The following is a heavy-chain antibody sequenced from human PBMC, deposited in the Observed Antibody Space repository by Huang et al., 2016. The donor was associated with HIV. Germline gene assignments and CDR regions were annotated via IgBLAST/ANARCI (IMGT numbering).Heavy chain of an antibody. CDR2: IISDGSDT. J-gene: IGHJ6*03. D-gene: IGHD6-13*01. Sequence: EVQLVESGGGLVQPGGSLRLSCAASGFTFRKHWMHWVRQAPGTGREWVSRIISDGSDTSHADSVKGRFTSARDNAQNTVHLHMNSLRAEDTAVYFCAKNPSITAVDSDYYYYYMDVWGKGTTVTVS. V-gene: IGHV3-74*01. CDR1: GFTFRKHW. CDR3: AKNPSITAVDSDYYYYYMDV.